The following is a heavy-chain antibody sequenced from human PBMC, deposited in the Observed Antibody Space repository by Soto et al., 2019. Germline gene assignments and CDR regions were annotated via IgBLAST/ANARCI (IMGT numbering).Heavy chain of an antibody. CDR1: GYTFTSYY. J-gene: IGHJ5*02. Sequence: GASVKVSCKASGYTFTSYYMHWVRQAPGQGLKWMGIINDSGGSAIYAQKFQGRVTMTRDTSTSTVYMELSSLRSEDTAVYYCTRGIAAAGTAWFDPWGQGTLVTVSS. V-gene: IGHV1-46*03. CDR3: TRGIAAAGTAWFDP. D-gene: IGHD6-13*01. CDR2: INDSGGSA.